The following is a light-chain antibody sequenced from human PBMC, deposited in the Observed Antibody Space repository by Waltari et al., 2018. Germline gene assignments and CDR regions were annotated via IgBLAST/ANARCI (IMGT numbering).Light chain of an antibody. J-gene: IGLJ2*01. Sequence: QSALTQPASVSGSPGQSITLSCTGTNSDVGGYNYVSWYQQHPGKAPKFLIYDVSNRPSGVSTHFSGSKSGNTASLTISGLQAEDEADYYCSSYTSSNTLRFGGGTKLTVL. CDR2: DVS. V-gene: IGLV2-14*03. CDR3: SSYTSSNTLR. CDR1: NSDVGGYNY.